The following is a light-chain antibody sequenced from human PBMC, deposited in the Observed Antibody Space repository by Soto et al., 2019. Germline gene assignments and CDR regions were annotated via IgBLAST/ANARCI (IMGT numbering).Light chain of an antibody. V-gene: IGKV3-15*01. Sequence: EIVMTQSPATLSVSPGERATLSCRASQGVSNTLAWYQQKPGQAPRLLIYGASIRAPGIPARFSGGGSGTEVTRTISSRQSEDFSVYYCQQYNNWPYSFGQGTKLEIK. CDR2: GAS. CDR3: QQYNNWPYS. CDR1: QGVSNT. J-gene: IGKJ2*01.